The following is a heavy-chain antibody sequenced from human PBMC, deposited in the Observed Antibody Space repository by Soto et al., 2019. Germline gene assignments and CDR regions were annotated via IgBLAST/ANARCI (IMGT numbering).Heavy chain of an antibody. J-gene: IGHJ6*02. CDR1: GGTFSSYA. Sequence: SVQVSCKASGGTFSSYAISWVRQAPGQGLEWMGGIIPIFGTANYAQKFQGRVTITADESTSTAYMELSSLRSEDTAVYYCARESSSSNGMDVWGQGTTVTVSS. D-gene: IGHD6-6*01. CDR3: ARESSSSNGMDV. CDR2: IIPIFGTA. V-gene: IGHV1-69*13.